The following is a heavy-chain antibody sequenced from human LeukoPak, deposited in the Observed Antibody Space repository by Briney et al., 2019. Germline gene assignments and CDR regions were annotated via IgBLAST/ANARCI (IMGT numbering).Heavy chain of an antibody. CDR2: IYYSGST. D-gene: IGHD3-16*01. CDR3: ARSRMITFGGVSDTIDY. CDR1: GGSISSYY. Sequence: PSETLSLTCTVSGGSISSYYWGWIRQPPGKGLEWIGSIYYSGSTYYNPSLKSRVTISVDTSKNQFSLKLSSVTAADTAVYYCARSRMITFGGVSDTIDYWGQGTLVTVSS. J-gene: IGHJ4*02. V-gene: IGHV4-39*01.